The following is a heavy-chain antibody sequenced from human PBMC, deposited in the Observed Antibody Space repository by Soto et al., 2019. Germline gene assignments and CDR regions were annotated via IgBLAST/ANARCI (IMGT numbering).Heavy chain of an antibody. V-gene: IGHV4-31*03. CDR2: VFHTGTT. CDR1: GGSINNAAYY. J-gene: IGHJ4*02. Sequence: QVQLQESGPGLVKPSQTLSLTCTVSGGSINNAAYYWSWVRRHPGEGLEWIGYVFHTGTTYYNASLTSRVTISVDTSNNQFSLKLNSVTGADTAIYYCATIERIAWGFDQWGQGTLVTVSS. CDR3: ATIERIAWGFDQ. D-gene: IGHD1-26*01.